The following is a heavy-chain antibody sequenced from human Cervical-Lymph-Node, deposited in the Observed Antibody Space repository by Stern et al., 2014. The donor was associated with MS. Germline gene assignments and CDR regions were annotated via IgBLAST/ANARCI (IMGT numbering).Heavy chain of an antibody. CDR3: ARGAYTISSGYYV. CDR2: ISSGGTDI. V-gene: IGHV3-11*01. J-gene: IGHJ4*02. Sequence: VQLVESGGGLVKPGGSLRLSCAASGFTFRDYYLSWIRQAPGKGLEWISHISSGGTDIYYADSVKGRFTISRDDARNSLYLQMNSLRAEDTALYYCARGAYTISSGYYVWGQGTLVTVSS. CDR1: GFTFRDYY. D-gene: IGHD3-22*01.